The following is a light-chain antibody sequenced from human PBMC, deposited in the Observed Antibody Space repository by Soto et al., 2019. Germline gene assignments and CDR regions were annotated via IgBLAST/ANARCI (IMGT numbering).Light chain of an antibody. CDR2: GAS. Sequence: EIVLTQAPGALFLSPGERATLSCRASQSVSSSYLAWYQQKPGQAPRLLIYGASSRATGIPDRFSGSGSGTDFTLTISRLEPEDFAVYYCQQYGSSPPWITFGQGTRLEIK. J-gene: IGKJ5*01. CDR1: QSVSSSY. V-gene: IGKV3-20*01. CDR3: QQYGSSPPWIT.